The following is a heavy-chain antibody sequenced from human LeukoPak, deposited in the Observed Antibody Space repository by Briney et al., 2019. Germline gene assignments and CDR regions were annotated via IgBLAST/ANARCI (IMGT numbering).Heavy chain of an antibody. D-gene: IGHD6-25*01. CDR1: GFTFSSYA. J-gene: IGHJ4*02. V-gene: IGHV3-23*01. Sequence: GGSLRLSCAASGFTFSSYAMSWVRQPPGKGLDWVSPISGGGGSSYYADSVKGRFTISRDNSKITLSLQMNSLRAEDTAVYYCAKVAGATSNKYCFDYWGQGTLVTVSS. CDR2: ISGGGGSS. CDR3: AKVAGATSNKYCFDY.